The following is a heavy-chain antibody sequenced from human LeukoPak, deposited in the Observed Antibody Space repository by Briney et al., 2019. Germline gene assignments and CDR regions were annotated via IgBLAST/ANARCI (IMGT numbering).Heavy chain of an antibody. D-gene: IGHD3-3*01. Sequence: ASVKVSCKASGYTFTSYDINWVRQATGQGLEWMGWMNPNSGNTGYAQKFQGRVTMTRNTSKSTAYMELSSLRSEDTAVYYCARGPPDFWSGYYTGLFGVGYYYYYMDVWGKGTTVTVSS. J-gene: IGHJ6*03. CDR2: MNPNSGNT. V-gene: IGHV1-8*01. CDR3: ARGPPDFWSGYYTGLFGVGYYYYYMDV. CDR1: GYTFTSYD.